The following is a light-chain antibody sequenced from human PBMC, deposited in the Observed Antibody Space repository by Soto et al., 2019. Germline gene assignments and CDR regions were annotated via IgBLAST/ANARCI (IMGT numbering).Light chain of an antibody. Sequence: DSQMTQCPSSLSACVGERGTITCRASQSVSSDLNWYQQKPGKAPKRLIYAASSLQSGVPSRFSGSGSGTDFTLTISSLQPEDFATYYCQQSYSTPRTCCQGTKVDIK. CDR2: AAS. CDR1: QSVSSD. CDR3: QQSYSTPRT. V-gene: IGKV1-39*01. J-gene: IGKJ1*01.